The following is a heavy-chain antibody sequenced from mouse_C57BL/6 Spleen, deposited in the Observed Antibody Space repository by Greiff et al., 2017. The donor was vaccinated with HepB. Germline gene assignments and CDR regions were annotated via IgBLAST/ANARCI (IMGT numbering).Heavy chain of an antibody. D-gene: IGHD1-1*01. J-gene: IGHJ1*03. CDR2: IDPSDSYT. CDR1: GYTFTSYW. V-gene: IGHV1-50*01. Sequence: VQLQQPGAELVKPGASVKLSCKASGYTFTSYWMQWVKQRPGQGLEWIGEIDPSDSYTNYNQKFKGKATLTVDTSSSTAYMQRSSLTSEDSAVYYCARRDYGSSYGYFDVWGTGTTVTVSS. CDR3: ARRDYGSSYGYFDV.